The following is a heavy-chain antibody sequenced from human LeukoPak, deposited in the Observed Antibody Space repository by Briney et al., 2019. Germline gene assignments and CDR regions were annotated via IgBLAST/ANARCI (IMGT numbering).Heavy chain of an antibody. CDR2: ITYDGYYK. Sequence: PGGSLRLSCVASGFTFSNYGMHWVRQAPGKGLEWVALITYDGYYKYYSDSVKGRFTISSDTSKNTLYLQMNTLRAEDTAVYYCARDLSPVVRASPMGYWGQGTLVTVSS. D-gene: IGHD3-10*01. J-gene: IGHJ4*02. V-gene: IGHV3-30*03. CDR3: ARDLSPVVRASPMGY. CDR1: GFTFSNYG.